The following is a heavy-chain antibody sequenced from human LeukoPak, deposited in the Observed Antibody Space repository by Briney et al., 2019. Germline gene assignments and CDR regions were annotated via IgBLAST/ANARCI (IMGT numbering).Heavy chain of an antibody. CDR3: ASDAGYGTGYHYYFDY. D-gene: IGHD3/OR15-3a*01. CDR2: INHSGST. V-gene: IGHV4-34*01. Sequence: SETLSLTCAVYGGSFSGYYWSWIRQPPGKGLEWIGEINHSGSTNYNPSLKSRVTISVDTSKNQFSLKLSSVTAADTAVYYCASDAGYGTGYHYYFDYWGQGTLVTVSS. J-gene: IGHJ4*02. CDR1: GGSFSGYY.